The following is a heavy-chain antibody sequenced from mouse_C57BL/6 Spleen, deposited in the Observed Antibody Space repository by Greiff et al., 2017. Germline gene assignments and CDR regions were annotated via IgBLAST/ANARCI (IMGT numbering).Heavy chain of an antibody. CDR2: IYPSDSET. D-gene: IGHD1-1*01. CDR3: ARKGPFITTVVATSYYAMDY. J-gene: IGHJ4*01. Sequence: QVQLQQPGAELVRPGSSVKLSCKASGYTFTSYWMDWVKQRPGQGLEWIGNIYPSDSETHYNQKFKDKATLTVDKSSSTAYMQLSSLTSEDSAVYCCARKGPFITTVVATSYYAMDYWGQGTSVTVSS. CDR1: GYTFTSYW. V-gene: IGHV1-61*01.